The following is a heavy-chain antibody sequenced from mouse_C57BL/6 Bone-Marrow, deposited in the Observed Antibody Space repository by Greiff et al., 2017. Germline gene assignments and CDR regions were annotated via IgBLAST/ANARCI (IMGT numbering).Heavy chain of an antibody. Sequence: QVQLQQPGAELVRPGSSVKLSCKASGYTFTSYWMDWVKQRPGQGLEWIGNIYPSDSETHYNQKFKDKATLTVDKSSSTAYMQLSSLTSEDSAVYYCARSGDLRGAYWGQGTLVTVSA. CDR1: GYTFTSYW. J-gene: IGHJ3*01. CDR2: IYPSDSET. V-gene: IGHV1-61*01. D-gene: IGHD3-1*01. CDR3: ARSGDLRGAY.